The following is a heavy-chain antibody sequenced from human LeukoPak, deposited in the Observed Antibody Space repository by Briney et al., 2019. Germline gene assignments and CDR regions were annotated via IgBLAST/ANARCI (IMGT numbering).Heavy chain of an antibody. Sequence: SVKASCKASGRTFTSYAISWVPQAPGQGLEWMGGINPILVTVNYATKLQGRVTITPAKSTSTASMEMSRLRAEDTAAQYFTKQGYSSGWGALRDDYDMDVWGERTTCTVSS. J-gene: IGHJ6*03. CDR3: TKQGYSSGWGALRDDYDMDV. V-gene: IGHV1-69*06. CDR2: INPILVTV. CDR1: GRTFTSYA. D-gene: IGHD6-19*01.